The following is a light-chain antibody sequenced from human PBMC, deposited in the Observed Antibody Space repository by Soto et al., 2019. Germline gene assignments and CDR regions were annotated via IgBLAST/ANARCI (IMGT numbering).Light chain of an antibody. J-gene: IGKJ5*01. Sequence: AIQLTQSPSSLSASVGDRVTITCRASQGISSALAWYQQKPGKAPKLLIYDASSLESVVPSRFSGSGSGTDFSLTISSLQPEDFATYYCQQFNSYCTFGQGTRLEIK. CDR1: QGISSA. CDR2: DAS. CDR3: QQFNSYCT. V-gene: IGKV1-13*02.